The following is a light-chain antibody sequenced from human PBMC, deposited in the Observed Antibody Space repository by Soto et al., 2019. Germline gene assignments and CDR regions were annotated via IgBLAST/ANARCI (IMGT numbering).Light chain of an antibody. Sequence: QSALTQPRSVSGSPGQSVTISCTGTSSDVGGYNYVSWYQQHPGKAPKLMIYAVSKRPSGVPDRFSGSKSGNTASLTISGLQAEDEADYYCCSYAGSYTLVFGGGTKVTVL. V-gene: IGLV2-11*01. CDR3: CSYAGSYTLV. CDR2: AVS. J-gene: IGLJ2*01. CDR1: SSDVGGYNY.